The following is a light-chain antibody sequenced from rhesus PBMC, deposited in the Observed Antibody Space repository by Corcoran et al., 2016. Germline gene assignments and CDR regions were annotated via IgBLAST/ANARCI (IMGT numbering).Light chain of an antibody. CDR2: KSS. Sequence: DIQMTTSPFSLSASVGDRVTITCRARENVNNYLTWYQQQPGKPPKLLIYKSSPLQRGVPLRFRGSGSGTEYNFTITSLQSEDVATYYCQHNYGSPISFGGGTKVEIK. CDR3: QHNYGSPIS. J-gene: IGKJ4*01. V-gene: IGKV1-74*01. CDR1: ENVNNY.